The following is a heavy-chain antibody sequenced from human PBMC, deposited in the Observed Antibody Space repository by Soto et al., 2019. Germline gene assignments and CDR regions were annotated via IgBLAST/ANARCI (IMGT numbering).Heavy chain of an antibody. Sequence: PGGSLRLSCAASGFTFSSYAMSWVRQAPGKGLEWVSAISGSGGSTYYADSVKGRFTISRDNSKNTLYLQMNSLRAEDTAVYYCAKDPYTMVRGVIIAYFDYWGQGTLVTVSS. CDR1: GFTFSSYA. D-gene: IGHD3-10*01. V-gene: IGHV3-23*01. CDR2: ISGSGGST. CDR3: AKDPYTMVRGVIIAYFDY. J-gene: IGHJ4*02.